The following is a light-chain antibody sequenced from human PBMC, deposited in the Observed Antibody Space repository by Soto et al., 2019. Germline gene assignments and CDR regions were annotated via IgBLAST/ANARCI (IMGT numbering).Light chain of an antibody. CDR3: QQYYRYPWM. CDR2: SAS. Sequence: DIQMTQSPSSLSASIGDRVTITCRASQGISTYLGWYQQKPGKVPKSLIYSASNLQSGVPSRFSASGSGTEFTLTITDMQPDDFATYYCQQYYRYPWMFGQGTKVEFK. V-gene: IGKV1-16*01. J-gene: IGKJ1*01. CDR1: QGISTY.